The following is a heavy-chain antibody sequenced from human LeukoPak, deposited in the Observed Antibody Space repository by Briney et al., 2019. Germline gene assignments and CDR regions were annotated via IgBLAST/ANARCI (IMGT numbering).Heavy chain of an antibody. Sequence: SETLSLTCTVSGGSMSSSNYYWGWTRQPPGKGLEWIGSIYDSESTYYNPSLKSRVTISVDTSKRQFSLKLSSVTAADTAVYYCASQLLSGSYSPSPFDYWGQGTLVTVSS. CDR1: GGSMSSSNYY. D-gene: IGHD3-10*01. CDR3: ASQLLSGSYSPSPFDY. J-gene: IGHJ4*02. V-gene: IGHV4-39*07. CDR2: IYDSEST.